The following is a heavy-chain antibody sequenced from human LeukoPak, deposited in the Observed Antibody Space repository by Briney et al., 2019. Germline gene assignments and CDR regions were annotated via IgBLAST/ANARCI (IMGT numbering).Heavy chain of an antibody. CDR1: GFTFSSYE. V-gene: IGHV3-48*03. CDR2: ISGSGSTI. CDR3: ARENCGGDCYYDY. D-gene: IGHD2-21*02. Sequence: QPGGSLRLSCAASGFTFSSYEMNWVRQAPGKGLEWVSYISGSGSTIYYADSVKGRFTISRGNAKNSLYPQMNSLRAEDTAVYYCARENCGGDCYYDYWGQGTLVTVS. J-gene: IGHJ4*02.